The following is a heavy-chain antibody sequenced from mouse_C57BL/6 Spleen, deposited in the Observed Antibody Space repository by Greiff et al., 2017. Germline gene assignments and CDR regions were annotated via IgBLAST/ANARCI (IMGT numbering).Heavy chain of an antibody. J-gene: IGHJ4*01. CDR3: ATGSSYAYWAMDY. CDR2: INPGSGGT. D-gene: IGHD1-1*01. V-gene: IGHV1-54*01. Sequence: QVQLQQSGAELVRPGPSVKVSCKASGYAFTNYLIEWVKQRPGQGLEWIGVINPGSGGTNYNEKFKGKATLTADKSSSTAYMQLSSLTSEDSAVYFCATGSSYAYWAMDYWGQGTSVTVSS. CDR1: GYAFTNYL.